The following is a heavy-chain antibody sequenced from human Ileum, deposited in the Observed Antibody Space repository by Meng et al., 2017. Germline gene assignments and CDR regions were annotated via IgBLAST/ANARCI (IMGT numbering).Heavy chain of an antibody. CDR1: GVSFSGYH. CDR3: ARGLGYNYGHQGLDY. Sequence: LQQGGGGVLAPSDTLSLTCHVYGVSFSGYHWSWIRQPPGKGLEWIGEINHIGSTNYNPSLKSRVTISVDTSKNQFSLKLSSVTAADTAVYYCARGLGYNYGHQGLDYWGQATLVTVSS. CDR2: INHIGST. J-gene: IGHJ4*02. D-gene: IGHD5-18*01. V-gene: IGHV4-34*01.